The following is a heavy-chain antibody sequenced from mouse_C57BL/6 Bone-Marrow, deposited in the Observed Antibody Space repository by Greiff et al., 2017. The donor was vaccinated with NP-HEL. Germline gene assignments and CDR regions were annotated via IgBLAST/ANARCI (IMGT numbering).Heavy chain of an antibody. CDR2: ISDGGSYT. J-gene: IGHJ4*01. CDR3: ARDRVIPSPYAMDY. Sequence: EVQLVESGGGLVKPGGSLKLSCAASGFTFSSYAMSWVRQTPEKRLEWVATISDGGSYTYYPDNVKGRFTISRDNAKNNLYLQMSHLKSEDTAMYYCARDRVIPSPYAMDYWGQGTSVTVSS. V-gene: IGHV5-4*01. CDR1: GFTFSSYA. D-gene: IGHD2-2*01.